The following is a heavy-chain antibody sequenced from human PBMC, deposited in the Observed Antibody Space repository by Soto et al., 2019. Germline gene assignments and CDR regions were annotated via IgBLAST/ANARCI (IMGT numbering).Heavy chain of an antibody. D-gene: IGHD3-10*01. Sequence: EVQLLESGGGLVQPGGSLRLSCAASGFTFSSYAMSWVRQAPGKGLEWVSAISGSGGSTYYADSVKGRFTISRDNSKNTLNQQINRLGAEDTAVYCWAKNVAYGWGSLIDYWGQGTLVTVSS. J-gene: IGHJ4*02. V-gene: IGHV3-23*01. CDR2: ISGSGGST. CDR1: GFTFSSYA. CDR3: AKNVAYGWGSLIDY.